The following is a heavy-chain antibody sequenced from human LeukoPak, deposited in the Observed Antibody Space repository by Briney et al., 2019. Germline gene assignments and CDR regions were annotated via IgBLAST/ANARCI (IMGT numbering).Heavy chain of an antibody. V-gene: IGHV1-18*01. CDR3: SCDYLDIVPTIYSY. CDR2: VSTYHGNT. Sequence: DSVKVSSNASGSAFTTYSICWVREAPGQGLELLGWVSTYHGNTNNRHNFHGRGTLTTDTSASTANTELRRLSTHDTALSYCSCDYLDIVPTIYSYWGQGTLVTVSS. D-gene: IGHD5-12*01. CDR1: GSAFTTYS. J-gene: IGHJ4*02.